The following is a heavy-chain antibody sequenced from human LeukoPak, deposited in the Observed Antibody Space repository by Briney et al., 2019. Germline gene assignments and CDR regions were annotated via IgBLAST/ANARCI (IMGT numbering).Heavy chain of an antibody. V-gene: IGHV4-34*01. D-gene: IGHD3-10*01. CDR1: GGSFSGYY. J-gene: IGHJ4*02. CDR3: ARGPTVGSGDY. Sequence: SETLSLTCAVYGGSFSGYYWSWLRPPPGKGRECIGEINHSGSTNYNPSLKSRVTISVDTYKNQFSLKLSSVTAADTAVYYCARGPTVGSGDYWGQGTLVTVSS. CDR2: INHSGST.